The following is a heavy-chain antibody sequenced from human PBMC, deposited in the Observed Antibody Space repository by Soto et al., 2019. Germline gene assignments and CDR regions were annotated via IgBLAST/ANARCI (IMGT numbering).Heavy chain of an antibody. J-gene: IGHJ4*02. Sequence: GGSLRLSCAASGFTLGSSAMSWVRQAPGKGLEWVSAFIGSGTSTLYADSVKGRFTISRDNAKNSLFLQMNSLRDDDTAVYYCARDRDWGFDYWGQGILVTVSS. CDR3: ARDRDWGFDY. V-gene: IGHV3-23*01. CDR2: FIGSGTST. CDR1: GFTLGSSA. D-gene: IGHD7-27*01.